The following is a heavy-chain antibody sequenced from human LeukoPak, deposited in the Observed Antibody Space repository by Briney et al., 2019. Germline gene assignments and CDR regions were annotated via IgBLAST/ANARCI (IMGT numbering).Heavy chain of an antibody. CDR1: GGFISSYY. CDR3: ARDMWELLPGNAFDI. J-gene: IGHJ3*02. CDR2: IYTSGST. V-gene: IGHV4-4*07. D-gene: IGHD1-26*01. Sequence: SETLSLTCTVSGGFISSYYWSWIRQPAGKGLECIGRIYTSGSTNYNPSLKSRVTMSVDTSKNQFSLKLSSVTAADTAVYYCARDMWELLPGNAFDIWGQGTMVTVSS.